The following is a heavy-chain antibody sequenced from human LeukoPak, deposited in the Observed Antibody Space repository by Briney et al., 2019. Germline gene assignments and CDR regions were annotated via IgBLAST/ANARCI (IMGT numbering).Heavy chain of an antibody. V-gene: IGHV4-59*08. CDR2: IYNAGTT. D-gene: IGHD1-14*01. CDR1: GGSISSSY. Sequence: SETLSLTCNVSGGSISSSYRSWIRQPPGKGLEWVGYIYNAGTTNYNPSLNSRVTISVDTSKNQLSLRLSSVTAADTAVYYCARHEPPGARRHLDYWGQGTLVTVSS. J-gene: IGHJ4*02. CDR3: ARHEPPGARRHLDY.